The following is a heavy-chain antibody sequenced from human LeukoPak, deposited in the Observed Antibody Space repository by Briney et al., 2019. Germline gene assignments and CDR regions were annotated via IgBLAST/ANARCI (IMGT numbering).Heavy chain of an antibody. V-gene: IGHV3-74*01. CDR1: GSTFSRHW. CDR3: ARGGYSYGYGY. J-gene: IGHJ4*02. Sequence: GESLRLSCVGSGSTFSRHWIHWVRQAPGKGLVWVSRITADGSSTSYADSVKGRFTISRDNAKNSLYLQMNSLRAEDTAVYYCARGGYSYGYGYWGQGTLVTVSS. CDR2: ITADGSST. D-gene: IGHD5-18*01.